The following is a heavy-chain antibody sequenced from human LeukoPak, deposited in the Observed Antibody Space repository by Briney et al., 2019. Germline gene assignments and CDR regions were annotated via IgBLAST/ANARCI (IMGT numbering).Heavy chain of an antibody. V-gene: IGHV4-34*01. J-gene: IGHJ6*02. CDR3: ARLTGYSSGWYTNYYYYGMDV. D-gene: IGHD6-19*01. CDR2: INHSGST. Sequence: PSETLSLTCAVYGGSFSGYYWSWIRQPPGKGLEWIGEINHSGSTNYNPSLKSRVTISVDTSKNQFSLKLSSVTAADTAVYYCARLTGYSSGWYTNYYYYGMDVWGQGTTVTVSS. CDR1: GGSFSGYY.